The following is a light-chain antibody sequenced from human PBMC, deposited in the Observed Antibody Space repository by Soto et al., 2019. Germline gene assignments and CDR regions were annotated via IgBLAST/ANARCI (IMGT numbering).Light chain of an antibody. J-gene: IGKJ4*01. Sequence: DVVMTQSPLSLPVTLGQAASISCRSSQGLVYGDGHTYMHWFQQRTGQSTMRLIYKVSNRDSGVPDRFSGSASGTNFTLKISRVEAEDVGVYYCMQGTHWHPTFGGGTKVEIK. CDR2: KVS. CDR1: QGLVYGDGHTY. CDR3: MQGTHWHPT. V-gene: IGKV2-30*01.